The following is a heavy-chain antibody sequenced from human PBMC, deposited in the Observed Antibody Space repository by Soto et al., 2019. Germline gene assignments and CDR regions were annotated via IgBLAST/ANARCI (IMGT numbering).Heavy chain of an antibody. Sequence: GGSLRLSCAASGFTFSNSWMSWVRQAPGKGLEWVSVIHSGGSTYYADSVKGRFTISRDNSKNTLYLQMNTLRAEDTAVYYCAKTQNDILDYWGQGTLVTVSS. CDR3: AKTQNDILDY. CDR2: IHSGGST. D-gene: IGHD3-9*01. J-gene: IGHJ4*02. CDR1: GFTFSNSW. V-gene: IGHV3-66*01.